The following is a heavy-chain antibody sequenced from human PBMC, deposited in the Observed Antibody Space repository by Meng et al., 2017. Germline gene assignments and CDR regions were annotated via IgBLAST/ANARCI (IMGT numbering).Heavy chain of an antibody. D-gene: IGHD1-7*01. V-gene: IGHV3-13*01. Sequence: VQLVESGGGLVQAWGSLRLSCAASGFTFSTYGMHWVRQVTGKGLEWVSAISIGGDTFYAGSVEGRFTISRENAKNSVYLQMNSLRDGDTAVYYCVRKIGGTTNFDLWGRGTLVTVSS. CDR1: GFTFSTYG. CDR2: ISIGGDT. J-gene: IGHJ2*01. CDR3: VRKIGGTTNFDL.